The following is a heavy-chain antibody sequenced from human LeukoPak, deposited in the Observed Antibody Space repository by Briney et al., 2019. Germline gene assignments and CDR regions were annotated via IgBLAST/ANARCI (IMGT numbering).Heavy chain of an antibody. Sequence: SETLSLTCTVSGGSISSYYWSWVRQPAGKGLEWIGRIYTSGSTNYNPSLKSRVTMSVDTSKNQFSLKLSSVTAADTAVYYCASSTYYYDNCGFPSWGQGTRVTVSS. J-gene: IGHJ5*02. D-gene: IGHD3-22*01. CDR3: ASSTYYYDNCGFPS. CDR2: IYTSGST. CDR1: GGSISSYY. V-gene: IGHV4-4*07.